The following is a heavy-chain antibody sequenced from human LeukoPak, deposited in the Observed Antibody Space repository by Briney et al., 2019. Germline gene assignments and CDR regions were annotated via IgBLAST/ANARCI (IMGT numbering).Heavy chain of an antibody. CDR2: ITGSSDDT. D-gene: IGHD1-14*01. V-gene: IGHV3-23*01. Sequence: GGSLRLSCAASGFTFNKFVMSWVRQAPGKGLEWVSAITGSSDDTYHADSVKGRFTISRDNSKNTLYLQVNSLRAEDMALYYCAKGSRNSRPYYFDLWGQGTLVTVSS. CDR3: AKGSRNSRPYYFDL. CDR1: GFTFNKFV. J-gene: IGHJ4*02.